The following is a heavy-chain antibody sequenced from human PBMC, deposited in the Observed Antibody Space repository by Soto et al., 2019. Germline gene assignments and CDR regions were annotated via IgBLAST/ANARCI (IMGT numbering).Heavy chain of an antibody. Sequence: ASECTISNFAMRWVRQAPGNRLEWVSSISSSGAYIYYADSVKGRFAMSRDDAERSVFLQMNSLRAEDTATYYCATIGSTWTLDLWGQGTMVTVSS. CDR1: ECTISNFA. V-gene: IGHV3-21*01. J-gene: IGHJ3*01. CDR3: ATIGSTWTLDL. CDR2: ISSSGAYI. D-gene: IGHD6-13*01.